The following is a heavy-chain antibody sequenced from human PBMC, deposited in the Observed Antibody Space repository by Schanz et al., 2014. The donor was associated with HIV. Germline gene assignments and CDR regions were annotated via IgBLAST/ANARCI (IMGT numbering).Heavy chain of an antibody. J-gene: IGHJ6*02. Sequence: QVQLVESGGGVVQPGRSLRLSCAVSGFTFSNYAMNWVRQAPGKGLEWVAVISYDRSHKYYADSVKGRFTISRDNSKNTLFLQMNSLRAEDTAVYYCARVEGPPTFYYYYYGSDVWGQGTAVTVSS. CDR2: ISYDRSHK. CDR1: GFTFSNYA. V-gene: IGHV3-30*04. D-gene: IGHD4-4*01. CDR3: ARVEGPPTFYYYYYGSDV.